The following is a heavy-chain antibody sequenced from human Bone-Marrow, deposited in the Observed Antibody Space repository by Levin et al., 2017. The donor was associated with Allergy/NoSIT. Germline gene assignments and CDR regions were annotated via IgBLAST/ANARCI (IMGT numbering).Heavy chain of an antibody. J-gene: IGHJ5*02. V-gene: IGHV4-31*03. Sequence: SQTLSLTCSVSSGSIDSGAYYWSWLRQLPGKGLEWIGYIYYTGATKYNASLKSRVTISLDMSKNQFSLRLASVAAADTAVYYCARGRGSGSWYSLLWFDPWGQGTQVTVSS. CDR3: ARGRGSGSWYSLLWFDP. CDR2: IYYTGAT. D-gene: IGHD6-13*01. CDR1: SGSIDSGAYY.